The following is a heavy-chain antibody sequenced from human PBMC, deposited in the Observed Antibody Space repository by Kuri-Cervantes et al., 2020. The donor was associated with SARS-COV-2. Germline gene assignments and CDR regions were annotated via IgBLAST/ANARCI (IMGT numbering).Heavy chain of an antibody. CDR1: GFTFSSYW. J-gene: IGHJ6*02. V-gene: IGHV3-7*01. Sequence: GGSLRLSCAASGFTFSSYWMSWVRQAPGKGLEWVANIKQDGSEKYYVDSVKGRFTISRDNAKNSLYLQMNSLRAEDTAVYYCARDKDDYSNYGDYGMDVWGQGTTVTVSS. D-gene: IGHD4-11*01. CDR3: ARDKDDYSNYGDYGMDV. CDR2: IKQDGSEK.